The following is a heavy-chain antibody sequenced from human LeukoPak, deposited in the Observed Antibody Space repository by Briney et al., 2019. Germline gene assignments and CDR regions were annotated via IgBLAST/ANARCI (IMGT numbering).Heavy chain of an antibody. D-gene: IGHD6-13*01. CDR2: ISNDENNK. Sequence: PGRSLRLSCAASGFTFSSYAMHWVRQAPSKGLEWVAVISNDENNKYYADAVKGRFTISRDNSKNTLYLQMNSMRAEDTAVDFCAREITGAQQLVPAYWGQGTLVTVSA. CDR3: AREITGAQQLVPAY. V-gene: IGHV3-30-3*01. CDR1: GFTFSSYA. J-gene: IGHJ4*02.